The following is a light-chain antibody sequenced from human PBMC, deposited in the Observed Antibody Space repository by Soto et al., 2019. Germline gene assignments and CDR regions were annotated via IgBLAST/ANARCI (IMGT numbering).Light chain of an antibody. CDR2: DAS. V-gene: IGKV3-15*01. CDR3: QQYNKWPRT. J-gene: IGKJ1*01. Sequence: DIVMPPSPATLSVSPWERATLSCRASQRVSRNLAWYQQKPGQPPRLLIYDASTRATGIPARFSGSGSGTEFTLTISSLQSEDFAVYCCQQYNKWPRTVGQGTKVDIK. CDR1: QRVSRN.